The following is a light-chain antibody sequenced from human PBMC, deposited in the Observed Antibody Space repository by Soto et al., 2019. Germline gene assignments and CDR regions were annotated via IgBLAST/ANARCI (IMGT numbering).Light chain of an antibody. J-gene: IGLJ1*01. CDR3: GTWDSSLSAYV. V-gene: IGLV1-51*01. Sequence: SVLTQPPSVSAAPGQKVTISCSGSCSNIGNNYVSWYQQLPGTAPKLLIYDNNKRPSGIPDRFSGSKSGTSATLGITGLQTGDEADYYCGTWDSSLSAYVFGTGTKLTVL. CDR1: CSNIGNNY. CDR2: DNN.